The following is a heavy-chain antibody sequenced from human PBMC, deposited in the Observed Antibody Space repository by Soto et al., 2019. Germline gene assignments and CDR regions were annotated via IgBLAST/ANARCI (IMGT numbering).Heavy chain of an antibody. J-gene: IGHJ6*02. CDR2: IWYDGSNK. CDR3: ARDRVVTAIYYYYYGMDV. Sequence: PGGSLRLSCAASGFTFSSYGMHWVRQAPGKGLEWVAVIWYDGSNKYYADSVKGRFTISRDNSKNTLYLQMNSLRAEDTAVYYCARDRVVTAIYYYYYGMDVWGQGTTVTVSS. V-gene: IGHV3-33*01. CDR1: GFTFSSYG. D-gene: IGHD2-21*02.